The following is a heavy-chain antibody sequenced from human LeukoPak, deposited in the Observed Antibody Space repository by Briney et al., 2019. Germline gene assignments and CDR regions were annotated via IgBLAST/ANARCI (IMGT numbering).Heavy chain of an antibody. CDR2: IWYDGSNK. J-gene: IGHJ6*03. Sequence: GGSLRLSCAASGFTFSSYGMHWVRQAPGKGLEWVAVIWYDGSNKYYADSVKGRFTISRDNPKNTLYLQMNSLRAEDTAVYYCAKGYCSSTSCYLGSMDVWGKGTTVTVSS. D-gene: IGHD2-2*01. V-gene: IGHV3-33*06. CDR1: GFTFSSYG. CDR3: AKGYCSSTSCYLGSMDV.